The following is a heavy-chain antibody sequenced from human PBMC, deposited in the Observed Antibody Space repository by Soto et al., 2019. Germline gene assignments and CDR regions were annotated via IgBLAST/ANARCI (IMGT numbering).Heavy chain of an antibody. CDR3: ARVATTVTTIPLNFDY. J-gene: IGHJ4*02. CDR2: INAGNGNT. D-gene: IGHD4-4*01. V-gene: IGHV1-3*01. Sequence: ASVKVSCKASGYTFTSYAMHWVRHAPGKRLEWMGWINAGNGNTKYSQKFQGRVTITRDTSASTAYMELSSLRSEDTAVYYCARVATTVTTIPLNFDYWGQGTLVTVSS. CDR1: GYTFTSYA.